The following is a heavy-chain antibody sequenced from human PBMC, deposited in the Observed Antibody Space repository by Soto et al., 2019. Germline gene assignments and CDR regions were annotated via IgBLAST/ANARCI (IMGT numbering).Heavy chain of an antibody. D-gene: IGHD4-17*01. CDR2: ISYDGSNK. CDR3: ARAPYGDQHYYYSDMDV. CDR1: GFTFSSYG. V-gene: IGHV3-33*01. J-gene: IGHJ6*03. Sequence: QVQLVESGGGVVQPGRSLRLSCAASGFTFSSYGMHWVRQATGKGLEWVAVISYDGSNKYKADSVKGRFTISRANSKNTLYLQMNSLSAEYTAVYYCARAPYGDQHYYYSDMDVWGKGTTVTLSS.